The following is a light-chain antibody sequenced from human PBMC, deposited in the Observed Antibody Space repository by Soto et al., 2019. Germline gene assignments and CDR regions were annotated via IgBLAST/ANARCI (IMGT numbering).Light chain of an antibody. Sequence: QSVLTQPPSASGTPGQRVTISCSGSSSNIGSNTVNWYQQLPGTAPKLLIYSNNQRPSGVPDRFSGSKSGTSASLAISGLQSEDEADYYCAAWDDSLNGSVFGGGTKSPS. J-gene: IGLJ3*02. CDR1: SSNIGSNT. CDR3: AAWDDSLNGSV. CDR2: SNN. V-gene: IGLV1-44*01.